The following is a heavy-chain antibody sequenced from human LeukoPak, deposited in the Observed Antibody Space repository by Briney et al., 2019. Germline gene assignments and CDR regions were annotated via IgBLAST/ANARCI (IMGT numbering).Heavy chain of an antibody. Sequence: PSETLSLTCTVSGGPISSYYWTWIRQPPGKGLEWIGNIYYSGSTNYNPSLKSRVTISVDTSKNQFSLRLTSVTAANTAVYYCARGYYYDSSGYFRSFDYWGQGILVTVSS. CDR1: GGPISSYY. D-gene: IGHD3-22*01. CDR2: IYYSGST. V-gene: IGHV4-59*01. CDR3: ARGYYYDSSGYFRSFDY. J-gene: IGHJ4*02.